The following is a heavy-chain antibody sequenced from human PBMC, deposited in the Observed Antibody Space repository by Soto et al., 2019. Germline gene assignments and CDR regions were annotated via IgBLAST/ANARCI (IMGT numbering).Heavy chain of an antibody. V-gene: IGHV1-18*01. CDR3: AKNGQPPYYYYGLDV. CDR2: ISGYNGDT. J-gene: IGHJ6*02. CDR1: GYTFTRYG. Sequence: GASVKVSCKASGYTFTRYGISWVRQAPRQGLEWMGWISGYNGDTNYAQKFQDRVSMTIDTSTGTAYMELRSLTSDDTAIYYCAKNGQPPYYYYGLDVWGQGTKVTV. D-gene: IGHD2-8*01.